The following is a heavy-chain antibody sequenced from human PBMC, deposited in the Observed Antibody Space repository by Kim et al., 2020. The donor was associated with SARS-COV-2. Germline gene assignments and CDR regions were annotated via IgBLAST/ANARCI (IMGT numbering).Heavy chain of an antibody. CDR1: GGSVSRSNW. Sequence: SETLSLTCGVSGGSVSRSNWWTWVRQPPGKGLEWIAEVHHSGRINYNPSLKSRVAMSVDKYKNQFSLNLNSVTAADTAIYYCASVQYNSGPTCLDYWGQGTLVTVSS. CDR2: VHHSGRI. D-gene: IGHD1-7*01. J-gene: IGHJ4*02. V-gene: IGHV4-4*02. CDR3: ASVQYNSGPTCLDY.